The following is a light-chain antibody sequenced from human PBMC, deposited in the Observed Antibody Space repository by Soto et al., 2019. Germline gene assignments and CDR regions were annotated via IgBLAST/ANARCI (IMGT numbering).Light chain of an antibody. CDR3: QQYVTSPPMYT. V-gene: IGKV3-20*01. CDR2: DTS. J-gene: IGKJ2*01. Sequence: ENVLTQSPGTLSLSPGERATLYCRARQSVSSSDLAWYQQKPCQAPRLLIYDTSSRATGIPDRFSGSGSGRDFTLTSSLLEPEVFAVYYCQQYVTSPPMYTFGQGIKLEIK. CDR1: QSVSSSD.